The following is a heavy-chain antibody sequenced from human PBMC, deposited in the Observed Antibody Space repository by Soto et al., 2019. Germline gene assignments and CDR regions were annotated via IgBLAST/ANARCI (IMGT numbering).Heavy chain of an antibody. Sequence: GGSLRLSCAASGFTFSSYSMNWVRQAPGKGLEWVSSISSSSSYIYYADSVKGRFTISRDNAKNSLYLQMNSLRAEDTAVYYCARDLGAAAGSAFDIWGQGTMVTVSS. CDR3: ARDLGAAAGSAFDI. J-gene: IGHJ3*02. CDR2: ISSSSSYI. D-gene: IGHD6-13*01. V-gene: IGHV3-21*01. CDR1: GFTFSSYS.